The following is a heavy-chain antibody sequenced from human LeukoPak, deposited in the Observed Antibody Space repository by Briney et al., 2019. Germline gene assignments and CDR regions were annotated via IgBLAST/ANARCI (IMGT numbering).Heavy chain of an antibody. CDR2: ISGSGSNT. J-gene: IGHJ4*02. CDR3: VTGPFDY. V-gene: IGHV3-23*01. Sequence: GGSLRLSCAASGFTFSSYAMSWVRQAPGKGLEWVSDISGSGSNTYYADSVKGRFTISRDNSKNTLYLQMNSLRAGDTAVYYCVTGPFDYWGQGTLVTVSS. CDR1: GFTFSSYA. D-gene: IGHD3-10*01.